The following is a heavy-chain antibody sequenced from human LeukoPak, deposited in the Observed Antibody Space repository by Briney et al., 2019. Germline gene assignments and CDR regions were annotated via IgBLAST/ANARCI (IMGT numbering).Heavy chain of an antibody. J-gene: IGHJ4*02. D-gene: IGHD4-17*01. V-gene: IGHV3-23*01. Sequence: GGSLRLSCAASGFAFSNYSMTWVRQAPGKGREGGSGICDMGAPTSYAGSVKGRSTPSKDNSQNTLSLQMNSLRAQDTALYFCASRDALYGAAASIDGGGEGTLVSVPS. CDR2: ICDMGAPT. CDR3: ASRDALYGAAASIDG. CDR1: GFAFSNYS.